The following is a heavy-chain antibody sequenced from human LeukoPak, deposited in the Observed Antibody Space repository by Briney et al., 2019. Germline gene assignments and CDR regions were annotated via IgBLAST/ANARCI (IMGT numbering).Heavy chain of an antibody. CDR3: ARVNCRSSSCYLASYFFDS. V-gene: IGHV3-33*01. D-gene: IGHD2-2*01. Sequence: TGGSLRLSCAASGFTFSNYGMHWVRQAPGKGLEWVAVIWYDGNNKDYADSVKGRFTISRDNSKNTLSLQMNSLRVEDTAMYYCARVNCRSSSCYLASYFFDSWGQGTLVTVYS. CDR2: IWYDGNNK. J-gene: IGHJ5*01. CDR1: GFTFSNYG.